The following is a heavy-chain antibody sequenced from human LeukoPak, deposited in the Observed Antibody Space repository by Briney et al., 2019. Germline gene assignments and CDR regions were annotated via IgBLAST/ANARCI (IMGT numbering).Heavy chain of an antibody. CDR3: ARYSTRWTSFQY. D-gene: IGHD2-2*01. V-gene: IGHV2-5*02. Sequence: SGPTLVNPTQTLTLTCTFSGFSLSTNGVGVGWIRQPPGKALEWLALIYWDGDKRYSPSLKSSVIITKDTSKNQVVFTMTNMDPVDTATYYCARYSTRWTSFQYWGQGTLVTVSS. CDR2: IYWDGDK. CDR1: GFSLSTNGVG. J-gene: IGHJ4*02.